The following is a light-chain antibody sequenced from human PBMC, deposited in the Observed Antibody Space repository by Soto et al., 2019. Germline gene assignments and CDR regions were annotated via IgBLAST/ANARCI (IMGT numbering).Light chain of an antibody. CDR2: AAS. J-gene: IGKJ1*01. Sequence: DIQMTQSPSSLSASVGDRVTITCRASESIRNNLNWYQQKPGKATKLLIYAASTLQSGVPSRFSGDGSGTELTLTIGSLQPEDFTTYYCQQTYSTPRGAFGQGTKVEFK. CDR1: ESIRNN. V-gene: IGKV1-39*01. CDR3: QQTYSTPRGA.